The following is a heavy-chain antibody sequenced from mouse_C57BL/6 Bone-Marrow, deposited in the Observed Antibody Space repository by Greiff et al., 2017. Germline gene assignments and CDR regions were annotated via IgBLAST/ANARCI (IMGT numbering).Heavy chain of an antibody. CDR1: GYTFTSYW. CDR2: IYPGSGST. V-gene: IGHV1-55*01. CDR3: ARRYYGSSYVYWYFDV. J-gene: IGHJ1*03. Sequence: VQLQQSGAELVKPGASVKMSCKASGYTFTSYWITWVKQRPGQGLEWIGDIYPGSGSTNYKEKFKSKATLTVDSSSRPAYRQLSRLTSEDSAFYYCARRYYGSSYVYWYFDVWGTGTTVTGSS. D-gene: IGHD1-1*01.